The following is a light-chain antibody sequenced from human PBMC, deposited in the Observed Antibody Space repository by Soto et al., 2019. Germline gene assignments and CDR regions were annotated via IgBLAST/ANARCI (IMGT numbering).Light chain of an antibody. CDR3: QQRSNWPSN. CDR2: GAS. V-gene: IGKV3-11*01. Sequence: EIVLTQSPATLSLSPGERATLSCRASQTITTYLAWYQQKPGQPPRLLIYGASNRATGIPARFSGSGSGTDFTLTISNLVPEDFAVYYCQQRSNWPSNFGQGTRLETK. CDR1: QTITTY. J-gene: IGKJ5*01.